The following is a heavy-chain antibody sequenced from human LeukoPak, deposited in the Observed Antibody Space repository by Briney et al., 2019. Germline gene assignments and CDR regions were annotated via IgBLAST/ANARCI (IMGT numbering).Heavy chain of an antibody. D-gene: IGHD3-22*01. Sequence: GGSLRLSCAASGFTFSSYAMHWVRQAPGKGLEWVAVISYDGSNKYYADSVKGRFTISRDNSKNTLYLQMNSLRAEDTAVYYCARAPEDYYDSSGYPNWGQGTLVTVSS. CDR1: GFTFSSYA. V-gene: IGHV3-30*04. CDR2: ISYDGSNK. CDR3: ARAPEDYYDSSGYPN. J-gene: IGHJ4*02.